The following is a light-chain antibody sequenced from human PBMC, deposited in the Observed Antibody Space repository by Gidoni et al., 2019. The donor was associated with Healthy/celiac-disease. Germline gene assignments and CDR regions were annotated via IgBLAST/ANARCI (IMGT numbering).Light chain of an antibody. V-gene: IGKV3-15*01. J-gene: IGKJ1*01. Sequence: EIGMTQSPATLSVSPGERATLSYRASQSVSSNLAWYQQKPGQAPRLLIYGASTRATGIPARFSGSGSGTEFTLTISSLQSEDFAVYYCQQYNNWPPRTFGQGTKVEIK. CDR1: QSVSSN. CDR2: GAS. CDR3: QQYNNWPPRT.